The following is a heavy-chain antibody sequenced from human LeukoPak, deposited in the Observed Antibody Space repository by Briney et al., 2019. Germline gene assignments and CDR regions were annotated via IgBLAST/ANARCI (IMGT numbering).Heavy chain of an antibody. J-gene: IGHJ4*01. V-gene: IGHV3-23*01. CDR2: IGGRDGYT. D-gene: IGHD3-9*01. Sequence: TGGSLRLSCAAPGFIFSNYAMSWVRQAPGKGLEWVSAIGGRDGYTYYADSVKGRFTVSRDDPKNTLNLQMNTLRVEDTAVYYCAKWGDYDILTGYYDSDYWGHGTLVTVS. CDR1: GFIFSNYA. CDR3: AKWGDYDILTGYYDSDY.